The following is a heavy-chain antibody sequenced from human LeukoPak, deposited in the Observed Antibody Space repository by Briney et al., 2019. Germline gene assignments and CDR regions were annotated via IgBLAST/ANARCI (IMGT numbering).Heavy chain of an antibody. Sequence: TSETLSLTCTVSGGSISSSSYYWGWIRQPPGKGLEWIGSIYYSGSTYYNPSLKSRVTISVDTSENQFSLKLSSVTAADTAVYYCAKDGGQGYGSGSYYNVVFDYWGQGTLVTVSS. CDR1: GGSISSSSYY. CDR2: IYYSGST. J-gene: IGHJ4*02. CDR3: AKDGGQGYGSGSYYNVVFDY. V-gene: IGHV4-39*07. D-gene: IGHD3-10*01.